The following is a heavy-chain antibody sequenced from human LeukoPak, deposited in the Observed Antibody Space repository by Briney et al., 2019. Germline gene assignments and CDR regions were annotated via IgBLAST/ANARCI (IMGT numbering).Heavy chain of an antibody. V-gene: IGHV1-8*01. CDR3: ARGYCSSTSCYRGKFYYYYYMDV. CDR1: GYTFTSYD. D-gene: IGHD2-2*02. CDR2: MNPNSGNT. J-gene: IGHJ6*03. Sequence: ASVKVSCKASGYTFTSYDINWVRQATGQGLEWMGWMNPNSGNTGCAQKFQGRVTMTRNTSISTAYMELSSLRSEDTAVYYCARGYCSSTSCYRGKFYYYYYMDVWGKGTTVTVSS.